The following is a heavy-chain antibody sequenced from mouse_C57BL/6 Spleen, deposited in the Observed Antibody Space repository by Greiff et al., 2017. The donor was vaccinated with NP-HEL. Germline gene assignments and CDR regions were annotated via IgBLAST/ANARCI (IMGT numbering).Heavy chain of an antibody. CDR1: GYTFTSYG. J-gene: IGHJ2*01. V-gene: IGHV1-52*01. D-gene: IGHD2-1*01. CDR3: ARGGYGNYLDY. CDR2: IDPSDSET. Sequence: QVQLQQPGAELVRPGSSVKLSCKASGYTFTSYGMHWVQQTPIQGLEWIGNIDPSDSETHYTQKFKDKATLTVDKSSSTAYMQLSSLTSEDSAVYYCARGGYGNYLDYWGQGTTLTVSS.